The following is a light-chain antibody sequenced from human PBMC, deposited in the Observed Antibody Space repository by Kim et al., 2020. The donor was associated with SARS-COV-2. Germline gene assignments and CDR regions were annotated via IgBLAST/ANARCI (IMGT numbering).Light chain of an antibody. J-gene: IGKJ5*01. CDR1: QDISNY. V-gene: IGKV1-33*01. CDR3: QQYHNLPIT. Sequence: EIQMTQSSPSLPASIGDRVTITCRASQDISNYVNWYQQKPGLAPTVLIFDASNLQPGVPSRFSGSGSGTIFTLNISSLQPEDVATYYCQQYHNLPITFGQGTRLEIK. CDR2: DAS.